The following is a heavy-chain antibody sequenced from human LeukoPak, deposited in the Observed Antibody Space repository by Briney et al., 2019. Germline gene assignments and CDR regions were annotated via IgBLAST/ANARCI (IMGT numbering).Heavy chain of an antibody. CDR1: GFTFSSYS. Sequence: GGSLRLSCAASGFTFSSYSMNWVRQAPGKGLEWVSSISSSSSYIYYADSVKGRFTISRDNAKNSLYLQTNSLRAEDTAVYYCARDRGYYGFWSGYLALTQDNWFDPWGQGTLVTVSS. CDR3: ARDRGYYGFWSGYLALTQDNWFDP. D-gene: IGHD3-3*01. V-gene: IGHV3-21*01. J-gene: IGHJ5*02. CDR2: ISSSSSYI.